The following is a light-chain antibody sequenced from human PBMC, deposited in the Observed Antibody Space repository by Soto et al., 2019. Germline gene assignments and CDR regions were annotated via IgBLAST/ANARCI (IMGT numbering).Light chain of an antibody. CDR3: QQYSAYPYT. CDR2: DAS. Sequence: DIQMTQSPSTLSASVGDRVTITCRASQSISSWLAWCQLKPGKAPRLLIYDASNLQSGVPSRFSGSGSGTDFTLTISSLQPDDFATYYCQQYSAYPYTFGQGTRLEIK. V-gene: IGKV1-5*01. J-gene: IGKJ2*01. CDR1: QSISSW.